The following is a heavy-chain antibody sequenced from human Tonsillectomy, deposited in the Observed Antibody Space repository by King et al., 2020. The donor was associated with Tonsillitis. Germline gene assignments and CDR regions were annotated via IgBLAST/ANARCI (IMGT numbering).Heavy chain of an antibody. Sequence: VQLVESGGGLVQPGRSLRLSCTASGFTFGDYAMSWFRQAPGKGLEWVGFIRSKAYGGTTDYAASVKGRFTISRDDSKSIAYLQMNSLKTEDTAVYYCTRVWFGELYSPFDSWGQGTLVTVSS. CDR1: GFTFGDYA. D-gene: IGHD3-10*01. J-gene: IGHJ4*02. CDR2: IRSKAYGGTT. V-gene: IGHV3-49*03. CDR3: TRVWFGELYSPFDS.